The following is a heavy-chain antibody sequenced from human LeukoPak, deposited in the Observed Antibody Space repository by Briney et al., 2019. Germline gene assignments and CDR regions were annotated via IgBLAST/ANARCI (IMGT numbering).Heavy chain of an antibody. Sequence: PGASVKVSCKASGATFTTYAIIWVRQAPGQGLEWMGGIIPIFGTANYAQKFQGRVTITTDESTSTAYMELSSLRSEDTAVYYCAITNCMGDYSDCGTRYFDLWGRGTLVTVSS. J-gene: IGHJ2*01. CDR3: AITNCMGDYSDCGTRYFDL. CDR2: IIPIFGTA. D-gene: IGHD3-22*01. CDR1: GATFTTYA. V-gene: IGHV1-69*05.